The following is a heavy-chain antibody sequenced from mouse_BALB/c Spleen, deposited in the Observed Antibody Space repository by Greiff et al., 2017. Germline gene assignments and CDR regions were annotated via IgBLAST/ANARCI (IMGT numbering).Heavy chain of an antibody. CDR3: ARENDNYLYAMDY. J-gene: IGHJ4*01. D-gene: IGHD2-1*01. V-gene: IGHV14-3*02. CDR1: GFNIKDNY. Sequence: EVQVQQSGAELVKPGASVKLSCTASGFNIKDNYMHWVKQRPDQGLEWIGRIDTANGNTKYDPKFQGRATITADTASNTAYLQLSSLTSEDTAVYYCARENDNYLYAMDYWGQGTSVTVSA. CDR2: IDTANGNT.